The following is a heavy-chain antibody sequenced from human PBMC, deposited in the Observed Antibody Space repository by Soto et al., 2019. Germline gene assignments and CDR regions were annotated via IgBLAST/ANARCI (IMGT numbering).Heavy chain of an antibody. CDR1: GFTFRSYV. D-gene: IGHD3-16*01. V-gene: IGHV3-33*05. CDR2: TSYDGSNN. J-gene: IGHJ4*02. CDR3: ARWGTTGGLDV. Sequence: QVQLVESGGGVVQPGTSLRLSCVGSGFTFRSYVIHWVRQAPGKGLEWVALTSYDGSNNFYGDSVKGRFTISRHNSRNTVALQSDSLTVEDTALYYCARWGTTGGLDVWGQGTLVSVSS.